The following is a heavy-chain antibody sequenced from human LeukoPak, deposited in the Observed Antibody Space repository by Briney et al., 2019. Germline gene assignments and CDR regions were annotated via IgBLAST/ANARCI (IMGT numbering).Heavy chain of an antibody. CDR2: ISSSSSTI. D-gene: IGHD1-26*01. J-gene: IGHJ4*02. Sequence: GGSLRLSCAASGFTFSSYSMNWVRQAPGKGLEWVSYISSSSSTIYYADSVKGRFTISRDNAKNSLYLQMNSLRAEDTAVYYCAGESSGSSYWGQGTLVTVSS. V-gene: IGHV3-48*01. CDR1: GFTFSSYS. CDR3: AGESSGSSY.